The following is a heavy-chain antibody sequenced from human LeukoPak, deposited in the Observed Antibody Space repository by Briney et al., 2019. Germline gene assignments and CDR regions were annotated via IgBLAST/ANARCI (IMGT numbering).Heavy chain of an antibody. CDR2: IYYSGST. D-gene: IGHD3-10*01. V-gene: IGHV4-59*08. J-gene: IGHJ4*02. Sequence: SETLSLTCTVSGGSISSYYWSWIRQPPGKGLEWIGYIYYSGSTNYNPSLKSRVTISVDTSKNQFSLKLSSVTAADTAVYYCARSATLLWFGELLQQDYFDYWGQGTLVTVFS. CDR1: GGSISSYY. CDR3: ARSATLLWFGELLQQDYFDY.